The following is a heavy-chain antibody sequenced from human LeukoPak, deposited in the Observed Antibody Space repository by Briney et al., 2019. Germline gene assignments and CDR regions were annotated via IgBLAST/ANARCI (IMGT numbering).Heavy chain of an antibody. V-gene: IGHV4-39*01. CDR3: ARSDYYDYRQIDI. D-gene: IGHD3-22*01. Sequence: SETLSLTCTVSGDSIITSSYYWGWIRQPPGKGLEWLGSIYYSGITHYNPSPKRRVTIYVDTSRNQFSLHLYSVTAADTAVFYCARSDYYDYRQIDIWGQGTLVTVSS. CDR1: GDSIITSSYY. J-gene: IGHJ4*02. CDR2: IYYSGIT.